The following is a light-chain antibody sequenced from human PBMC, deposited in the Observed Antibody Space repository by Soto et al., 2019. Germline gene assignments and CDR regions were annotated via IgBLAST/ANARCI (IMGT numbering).Light chain of an antibody. V-gene: IGLV2-14*01. CDR1: SSDVGAYNY. J-gene: IGLJ2*01. Sequence: SALTQPASVSGSPGQSITLSCTGTSSDVGAYNYVSWYQQHPGKAPKLMIYDVSNRPSGVSNRFSGSKSGNTASLTISGLQAEDEADYYCSSYTSSSTLVFGGGTQLTVL. CDR2: DVS. CDR3: SSYTSSSTLV.